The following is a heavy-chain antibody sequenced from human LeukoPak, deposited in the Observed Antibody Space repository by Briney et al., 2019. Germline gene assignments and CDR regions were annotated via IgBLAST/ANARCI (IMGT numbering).Heavy chain of an antibody. CDR1: GFAFSSYA. D-gene: IGHD3-22*01. CDR3: ARDRDTIIVVELDY. Sequence: GGSLRLSCAASGFAFSSYAMHWVRQAPGKGLEWVAVISYDGSNKYYTDSVKGRFTISRDNSKNTLYLQMNSLRAEDTAVYYCARDRDTIIVVELDYWGQGTLVTLSS. J-gene: IGHJ4*02. V-gene: IGHV3-30-3*01. CDR2: ISYDGSNK.